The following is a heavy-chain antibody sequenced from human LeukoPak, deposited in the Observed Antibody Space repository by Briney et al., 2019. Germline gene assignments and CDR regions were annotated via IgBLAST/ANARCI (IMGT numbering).Heavy chain of an antibody. D-gene: IGHD1-14*01. CDR3: ASQETGTLCDY. CDR2: IKQDGSDR. V-gene: IGHV3-7*01. Sequence: VGSLRLSCVVSEFKFRNYWMSWVRQAPGKGLEWVANIKQDGSDRYYVDSVKGRFTISRDNAKNSLYLQMNRLRAEDTAVYYCASQETGTLCDYWGQGTLVTVSS. CDR1: EFKFRNYW. J-gene: IGHJ4*02.